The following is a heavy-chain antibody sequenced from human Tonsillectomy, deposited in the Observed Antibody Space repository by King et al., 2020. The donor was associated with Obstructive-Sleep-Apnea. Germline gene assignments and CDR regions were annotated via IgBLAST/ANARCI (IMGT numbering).Heavy chain of an antibody. J-gene: IGHJ3*02. V-gene: IGHV4-4*07. CDR3: ARGTAIVGATSRAFDI. CDR1: GAAISSYC. CDR2: MYTSGST. D-gene: IGHD1-26*01. Sequence: VQLQESGPGLVKPSETLSLTCTVSGAAISSYCWSWIRQSAGKGLEWIWRMYTSGSTNYNPSLKSRVTMSGDTSKNQFSLKLNSVTAADTAVYYCARGTAIVGATSRAFDIWGQGTKVTVSS.